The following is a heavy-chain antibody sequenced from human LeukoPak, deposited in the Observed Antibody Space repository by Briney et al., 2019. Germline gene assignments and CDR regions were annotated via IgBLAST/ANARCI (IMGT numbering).Heavy chain of an antibody. J-gene: IGHJ2*01. Sequence: PSETLSLTCAVYGGSFSGYYWSWIRRPPGKGLEWIGEINHSGSTNYNPSLKSRVTISVDTSKNQFSLKLSSVTAADTAVYYCASAGRGYWYFDLWGRGTLVTVSS. CDR3: ASAGRGYWYFDL. CDR2: INHSGST. V-gene: IGHV4-34*01. CDR1: GGSFSGYY.